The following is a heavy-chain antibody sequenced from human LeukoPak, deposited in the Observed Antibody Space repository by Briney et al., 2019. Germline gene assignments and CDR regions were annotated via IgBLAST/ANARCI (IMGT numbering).Heavy chain of an antibody. J-gene: IGHJ5*01. D-gene: IGHD3-10*01. V-gene: IGHV4-4*07. CDR3: ARGDGSTMARGVSRYGWFDS. Sequence: PSETLSLTCTVSGGFVSTYYWTWIRQPAGKGLEWSGRIFTTGSTNYNPSLMSRVTMSIDTSKSQFSLKFRSVTAADTAVYYCARGDGSTMARGVSRYGWFDSWGQGALVTVSS. CDR1: GGFVSTYY. CDR2: IFTTGST.